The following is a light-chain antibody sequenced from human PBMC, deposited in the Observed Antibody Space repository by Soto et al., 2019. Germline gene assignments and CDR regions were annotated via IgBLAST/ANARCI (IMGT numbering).Light chain of an antibody. V-gene: IGKV1-5*03. Sequence: DIQVTQSPSTLSASVGDRVPITCGASQTISNSLAWFHQKTGKAPKLLIYKASTLEGGVPSRFNGSGSGKESTLSISSLQPDDFPTYYCQQYNEYSKTFGQGTKV. J-gene: IGKJ1*01. CDR3: QQYNEYSKT. CDR1: QTISNS. CDR2: KAS.